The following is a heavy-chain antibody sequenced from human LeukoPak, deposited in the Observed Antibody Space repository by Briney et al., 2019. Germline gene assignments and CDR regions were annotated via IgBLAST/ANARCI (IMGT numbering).Heavy chain of an antibody. D-gene: IGHD3-3*01. CDR3: ARLRWYDFWSGFYRPRAFDI. CDR2: INPNSGGT. V-gene: IGHV1-2*02. Sequence: ALVKVSCKASGYTFTGYYMHWVRQAPGQGLEWMGWINPNSGGTNYAQKFQGRVTMTRDTSISTAYMELSSLRSEDTAVYYCARLRWYDFWSGFYRPRAFDIWGQGTMVTVSS. J-gene: IGHJ3*02. CDR1: GYTFTGYY.